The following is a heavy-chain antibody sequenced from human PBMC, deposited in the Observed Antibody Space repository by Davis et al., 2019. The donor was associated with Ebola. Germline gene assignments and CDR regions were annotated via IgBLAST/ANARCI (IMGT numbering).Heavy chain of an antibody. Sequence: GGSLRLSCAASGFTFSSYEMNWVRQAPGKGLEWVSYISSSGSTIYYADSVKGRFTISRDNAKNSLYLQMNSLRAEDTAVYYCAGPTQYSNYNDFYYYYGMDVWGQGTTVTVSS. CDR3: AGPTQYSNYNDFYYYYGMDV. CDR1: GFTFSSYE. CDR2: ISSSGSTI. D-gene: IGHD4-11*01. J-gene: IGHJ6*02. V-gene: IGHV3-48*03.